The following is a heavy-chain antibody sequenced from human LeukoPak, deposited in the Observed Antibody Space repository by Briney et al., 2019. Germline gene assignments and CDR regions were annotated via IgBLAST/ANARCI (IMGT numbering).Heavy chain of an antibody. CDR3: AKGVTMVRGVIIRLYYFDY. CDR1: GFTFSSYA. CDR2: ISGSGGST. J-gene: IGHJ4*02. D-gene: IGHD3-10*01. V-gene: IGHV3-23*01. Sequence: GGSLRLSCAASGFTFSSYAMSWVRQAPGKGLEWVSAISGSGGSTYYADSVKGRFTISRDNSKNTLYPQMNSLRAEDTAVYYCAKGVTMVRGVIIRLYYFDYWGQGTLVTVSS.